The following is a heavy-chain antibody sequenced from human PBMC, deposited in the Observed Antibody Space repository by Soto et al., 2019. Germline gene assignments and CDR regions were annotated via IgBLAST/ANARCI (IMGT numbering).Heavy chain of an antibody. Sequence: QVQLVQSGAEVKKPGASVKVSCKASGYTFTNYAIHWVRQAPGQRLEWMGWINGGNGNTKYSQQFQDRVTITRDTFASTAYMELSSLRSEDTAVFYCARSGYSSGWYRWYFDLWGRGTLVTVSS. D-gene: IGHD6-19*01. CDR2: INGGNGNT. J-gene: IGHJ2*01. CDR1: GYTFTNYA. CDR3: ARSGYSSGWYRWYFDL. V-gene: IGHV1-3*01.